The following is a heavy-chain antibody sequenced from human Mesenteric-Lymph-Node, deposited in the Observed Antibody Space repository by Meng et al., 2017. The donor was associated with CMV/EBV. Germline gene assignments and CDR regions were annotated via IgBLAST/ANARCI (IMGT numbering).Heavy chain of an antibody. V-gene: IGHV4-61*01. CDR2: IYYSGST. Sequence: SETLSLTCTVSGGSVSSAFYYWSWIRQPSGKGLEWIGYIYYSGSTNYNPSLKSRVTISIDTSKNQFSLKLSSVTAADTAVYYCARVEVIQLWYFDYWGQGTLVTVSS. D-gene: IGHD5-18*01. J-gene: IGHJ4*02. CDR1: GGSVSSAFYY. CDR3: ARVEVIQLWYFDY.